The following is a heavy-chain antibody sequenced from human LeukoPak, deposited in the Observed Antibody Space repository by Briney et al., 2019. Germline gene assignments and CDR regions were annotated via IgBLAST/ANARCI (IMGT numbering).Heavy chain of an antibody. D-gene: IGHD3-22*01. J-gene: IGHJ4*02. CDR2: ISGSGGST. Sequence: GGSLRLSCAASGFTFSSYAMSWVRQAPGKGLEWVSAISGSGGSTYYADSVKGRFTISRDNAKNSLYLQMNSLRAEDTAVYYCASNPHDSSGYYYLWGQGTLVTVSS. CDR3: ASNPHDSSGYYYL. V-gene: IGHV3-23*01. CDR1: GFTFSSYA.